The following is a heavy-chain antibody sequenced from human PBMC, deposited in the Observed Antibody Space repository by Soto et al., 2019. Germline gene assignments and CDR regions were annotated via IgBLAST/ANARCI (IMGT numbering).Heavy chain of an antibody. CDR2: ISSSGRTI. D-gene: IGHD5-18*01. Sequence: VGSLRLSCAASGFTFSDYYMNWIRQAPGKGLEWVSYISSSGRTIYYGDSVEGRFTISRDNAKNSLYLQMNSLRAEDTAVYYCATGYSSSFFDYWGQGTLVTVSS. CDR1: GFTFSDYY. V-gene: IGHV3-11*01. CDR3: ATGYSSSFFDY. J-gene: IGHJ4*02.